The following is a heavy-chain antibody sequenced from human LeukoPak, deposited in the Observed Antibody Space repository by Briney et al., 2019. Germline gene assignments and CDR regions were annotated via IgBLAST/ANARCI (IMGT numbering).Heavy chain of an antibody. Sequence: GGSLRLSCAASGFTVSSNYMSWVRQAPGKGLEWVSAISGSGGSTYYADSVKGRFTISRDNSKNTLYLQMNSLRAEDTAVYYCARGYSYGSYYYYGMDVWGQGTTVTVSS. CDR3: ARGYSYGSYYYYGMDV. J-gene: IGHJ6*02. D-gene: IGHD5-18*01. CDR2: ISGSGGST. CDR1: GFTVSSNY. V-gene: IGHV3-23*01.